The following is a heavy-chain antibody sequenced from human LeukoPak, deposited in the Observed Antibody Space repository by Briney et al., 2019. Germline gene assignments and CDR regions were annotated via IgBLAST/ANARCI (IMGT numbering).Heavy chain of an antibody. V-gene: IGHV4-39*01. J-gene: IGHJ6*02. CDR3: ARNTVLRYFDWLSTDGMDV. Sequence: SETLSLTCTVSGGSISSSSYYWGWIRQPPGKGLEWIGSIYYSGSTYYNPSLKSRVTISVDTSKNQFPLKLSSVTAADTAVYYCARNTVLRYFDWLSTDGMDVWGQGTTVTVSS. CDR2: IYYSGST. CDR1: GGSISSSSYY. D-gene: IGHD3-9*01.